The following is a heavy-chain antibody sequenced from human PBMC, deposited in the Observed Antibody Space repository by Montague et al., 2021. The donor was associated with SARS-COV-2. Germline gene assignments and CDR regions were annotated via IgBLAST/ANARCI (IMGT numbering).Heavy chain of an antibody. J-gene: IGHJ4*02. V-gene: IGHV6-1*01. Sequence: CAISGDSDGGEEPRRRSEEHTSEIQSRQQRVRHHMLEKKNDYAESVKIRITIDPDTSKHQFSLHLNSVTPEDTAVYYCARIPVGSKYYFNFWGQGTLVTVSS. D-gene: IGHD2-2*01. CDR2: RHHMLEKKN. CDR1: GDSDGGEEPR. CDR3: ARIPVGSKYYFNF.